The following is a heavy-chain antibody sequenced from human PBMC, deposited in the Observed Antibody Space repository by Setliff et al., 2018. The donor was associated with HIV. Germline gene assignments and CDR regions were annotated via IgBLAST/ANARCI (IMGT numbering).Heavy chain of an antibody. CDR3: ARSIVPVASGYYYFEY. D-gene: IGHD3-3*01. J-gene: IGHJ4*02. CDR2: INHNGST. V-gene: IGHV4-34*01. CDR1: GGSFSGYY. Sequence: PSETLSLTCAVYGGSFSGYYWSWIRQPPGKGLEWIGEINHNGSTNCNPSFKSRVTISVDTSKNQFSLRLSSVAAGDTAVYYCARSIVPVASGYYYFEYWGQGTLVTVSS.